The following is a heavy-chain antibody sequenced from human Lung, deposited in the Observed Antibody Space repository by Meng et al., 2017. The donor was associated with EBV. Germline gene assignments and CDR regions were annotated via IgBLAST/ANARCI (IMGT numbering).Heavy chain of an antibody. Sequence: QEPLVESVGGSVLPGMSLILSFAVSGFFFSGYGFHWVRQSIGKGPEWVAIRLSDANHNKYYADYVTVGFTITRDNSKTTLYLQMNSMKIEDTAVYYCAKDISGRFDPWGQGTLVTVSS. D-gene: IGHD3-3*02. CDR3: AKDISGRFDP. V-gene: IGHV3-30*18. CDR1: GFFFSGYG. CDR2: RLSDANHNK. J-gene: IGHJ5*02.